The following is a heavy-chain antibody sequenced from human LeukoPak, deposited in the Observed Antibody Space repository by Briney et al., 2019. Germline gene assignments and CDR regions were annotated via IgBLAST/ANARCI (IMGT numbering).Heavy chain of an antibody. CDR3: ARGTSRDGYNVYFDY. CDR2: IYYSGST. CDR1: GGSISSHY. J-gene: IGHJ4*02. Sequence: SETLSLTCTASGGSISSHYWSWIRQPPGKGLEWIGYIYYSGSTNYNPSPKSRVTISVNTPKNQFSLKLSSVTAAATAVYYWARGTSRDGYNVYFDYWGQGTLVTVSS. V-gene: IGHV4-59*11. D-gene: IGHD5-24*01.